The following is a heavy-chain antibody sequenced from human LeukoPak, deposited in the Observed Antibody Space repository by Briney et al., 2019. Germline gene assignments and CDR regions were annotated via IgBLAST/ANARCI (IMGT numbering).Heavy chain of an antibody. CDR3: ARVSPYSSSSADF. CDR2: ISSSSNI. Sequence: GGSLRLSCAASGFTFSTYSMNWVRQAPGKGLEWVSYISSSSNIYYADSVKGRFTISRDNAKDSLYLQMNSLRAEDAAVYYCARVSPYSSSSADFWGQGTLVTVSS. V-gene: IGHV3-48*01. CDR1: GFTFSTYS. J-gene: IGHJ4*02. D-gene: IGHD6-6*01.